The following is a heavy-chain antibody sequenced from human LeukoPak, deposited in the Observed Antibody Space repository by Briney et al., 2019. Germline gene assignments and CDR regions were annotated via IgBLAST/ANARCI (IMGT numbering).Heavy chain of an antibody. V-gene: IGHV3-23*01. CDR1: GFTFSSFT. Sequence: PGGSLRLSCAASGFTFSSFTMIWVRQAPGKGLEWVSAISGSGGSTYYADSVKGRFTISRDNSKNTLYLQMNSLRAEDTAVYYCAKGGNAYCSSTSCSVDTATYWGQGTLVTVSS. CDR2: ISGSGGST. CDR3: AKGGNAYCSSTSCSVDTATY. J-gene: IGHJ4*02. D-gene: IGHD2-2*01.